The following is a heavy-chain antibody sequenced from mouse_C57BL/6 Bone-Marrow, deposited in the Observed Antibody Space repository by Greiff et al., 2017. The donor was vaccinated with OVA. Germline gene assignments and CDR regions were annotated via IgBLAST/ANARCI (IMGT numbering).Heavy chain of an antibody. CDR2: IDPNGGGS. CDR1: GYTFTSYW. CDR3: ARCDYDDGSWCAY. V-gene: IGHV1-72*01. J-gene: IGHJ3*01. D-gene: IGHD2-4*01. Sequence: VQLQQSGAELVKPGASVTLSCTASGYTFTSYWMHWVQQRPGRGLEWIGRIDPNGGGSKYNELIKRKATMTVDKPSSTAYMQLSSLTSEDSAVYYCARCDYDDGSWCAYWGQGTLVTVSA.